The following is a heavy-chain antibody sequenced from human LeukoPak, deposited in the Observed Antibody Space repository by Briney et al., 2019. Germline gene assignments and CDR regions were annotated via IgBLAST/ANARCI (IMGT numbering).Heavy chain of an antibody. CDR2: ISGYNGNT. V-gene: IGHV1-18*01. CDR3: ARDGGDLTTHDAIDI. J-gene: IGHJ3*02. Sequence: ASVKVSCKTSGYSFNNYGVSWVRQAPGQGPEWMGWISGYNGNTNYAQQFQGRVTMTTDTSTSTAYMELRSLRSDDTAVYYCARDGGDLTTHDAIDIWGQGTMVTVSS. CDR1: GYSFNNYG. D-gene: IGHD1-1*01.